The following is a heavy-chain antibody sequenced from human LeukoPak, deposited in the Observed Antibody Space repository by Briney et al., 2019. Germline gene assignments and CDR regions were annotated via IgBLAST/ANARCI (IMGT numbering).Heavy chain of an antibody. CDR2: ISSSSSYI. J-gene: IGHJ4*02. CDR3: ANYCSSTSCYTDY. V-gene: IGHV3-21*01. D-gene: IGHD2-2*02. CDR1: GFTFSSYS. Sequence: GGSLRLSCAASGFTFSSYSMNWVRQAPGKGLEWVSSISSSSSYIYYADSVKGRFTISRDNAKNSLYLQMNSLRAEDTAVYYCANYCSSTSCYTDYWGQGTLVTVSS.